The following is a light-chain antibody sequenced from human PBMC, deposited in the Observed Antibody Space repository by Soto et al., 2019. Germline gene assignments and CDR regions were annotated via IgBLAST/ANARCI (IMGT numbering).Light chain of an antibody. CDR2: AAS. CDR1: QGISSH. V-gene: IGKV1-9*01. CDR3: QQLSSYPLT. Sequence: IQLTQSPSSLSASVGDRVTITCRASQGISSHLAWYQQKPGKAPKLLSYAASTLQSGVTSKFSGSGSGTDFTLTISSLQPEDFATYYCQQLSSYPLTFGGGTKVEI. J-gene: IGKJ4*01.